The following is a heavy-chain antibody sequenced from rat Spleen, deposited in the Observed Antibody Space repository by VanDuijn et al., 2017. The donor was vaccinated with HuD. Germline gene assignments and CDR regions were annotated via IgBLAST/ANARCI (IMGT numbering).Heavy chain of an antibody. CDR1: GFTFNDYW. J-gene: IGHJ2*01. V-gene: IGHV5-31*01. D-gene: IGHD1-1*01. CDR2: ITNTGGGS. CDR3: ARRYYSGFDY. Sequence: EVQLVESGGGLVQPGRSLRLSCVGSGFTFNDYWMTWVRQAPGKGLEWVASITNTGGGSFYPDSVKGRFTISRDNAKSTLYLQMDSLRSEDTATYYCARRYYSGFDYWGQGVMVTVSS.